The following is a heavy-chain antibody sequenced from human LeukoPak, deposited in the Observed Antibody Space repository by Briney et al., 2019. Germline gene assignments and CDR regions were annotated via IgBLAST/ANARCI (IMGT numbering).Heavy chain of an antibody. D-gene: IGHD2-2*01. J-gene: IGHJ4*02. V-gene: IGHV1-69*05. Sequence: ASVKVSCKASGGTFSSYAISWVRQAPGQGLEWMGRIIPIFGTANYAQKFQGRVTITTDESTSTAYMELSSLRSEDTAVYYCARDRSIVVVPAASYFDYWGQGTLVTVSS. CDR2: IIPIFGTA. CDR1: GGTFSSYA. CDR3: ARDRSIVVVPAASYFDY.